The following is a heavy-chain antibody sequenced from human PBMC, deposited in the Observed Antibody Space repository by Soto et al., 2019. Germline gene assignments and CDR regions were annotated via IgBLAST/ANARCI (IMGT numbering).Heavy chain of an antibody. V-gene: IGHV1-69*08. J-gene: IGHJ4*02. CDR3: AREGNSYGDIARGY. D-gene: IGHD5-18*01. CDR2: IIPILGIA. CDR1: GGTFSSYT. Sequence: QVQLVQSGAEVKKPGSSVKVSCKASGGTFSSYTISWVRQAPGQGLEWMGRIIPILGIANYAQKFQGRVTITADKSTSTAYMELSSLRSEDTAVYYCAREGNSYGDIARGYWGQGTLVTVSS.